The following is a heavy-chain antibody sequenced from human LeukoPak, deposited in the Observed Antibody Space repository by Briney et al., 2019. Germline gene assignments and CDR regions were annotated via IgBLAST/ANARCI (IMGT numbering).Heavy chain of an antibody. D-gene: IGHD6-13*01. CDR3: ASGIAAAGMGYYYMDV. CDR1: GYTFTGYY. J-gene: IGHJ6*03. V-gene: IGHV1-2*06. Sequence: GASVKVSCKASGYTFTGYYMLWVRQAPGQGLEWMGRLNPNSGGTNYAQKFQGRVTMTRDTSISTAYMELSRLRSDDTAVYYCASGIAAAGMGYYYMDVWGKGTTVTVSS. CDR2: LNPNSGGT.